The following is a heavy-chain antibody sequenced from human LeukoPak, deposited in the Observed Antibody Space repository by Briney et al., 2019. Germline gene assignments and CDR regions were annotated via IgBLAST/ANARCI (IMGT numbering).Heavy chain of an antibody. Sequence: SETLSLTCAVYGGSFSGYYWSWIRQPPGKGLEWIGEINHSGSTNYNPSLKSRVTISVDTSKNQFSLELSSVTAADTAVYYCARARIMITFGGVIVIFDYWGQGTLVTVSS. CDR2: INHSGST. CDR1: GGSFSGYY. CDR3: ARARIMITFGGVIVIFDY. J-gene: IGHJ4*02. V-gene: IGHV4-34*01. D-gene: IGHD3-16*02.